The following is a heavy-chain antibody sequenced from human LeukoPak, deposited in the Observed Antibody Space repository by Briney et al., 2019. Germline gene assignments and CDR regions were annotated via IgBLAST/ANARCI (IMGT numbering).Heavy chain of an antibody. J-gene: IGHJ4*02. Sequence: GASVKVSCKASGYTFTSHFMHWVRQAPGQGLEWMGIINPRGGSTSNTQKFQGRVTMTRDTSISTAYMELSRLRSDDTAVYYCAGGALMYYDSSGYYPPSGWGQGTLVTVSS. CDR1: GYTFTSHF. CDR2: INPRGGST. CDR3: AGGALMYYDSSGYYPPSG. V-gene: IGHV1-46*01. D-gene: IGHD3-22*01.